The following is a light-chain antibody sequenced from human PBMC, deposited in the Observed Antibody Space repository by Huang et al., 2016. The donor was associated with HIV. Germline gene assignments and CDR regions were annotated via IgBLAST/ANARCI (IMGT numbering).Light chain of an antibody. CDR3: QQYKNWPPVT. J-gene: IGKJ4*01. V-gene: IGKV3-15*01. CDR2: GAS. CDR1: QSVGSN. Sequence: EIVMTQSPATLSVSPGERATLSCRASQSVGSNLAWYQQKTGQTPRLLIYGASTRATGIPARFSGSGSGTEFTLTISGLQSEDSAVYYCQQYKNWPPVTFGGGTKVEIK.